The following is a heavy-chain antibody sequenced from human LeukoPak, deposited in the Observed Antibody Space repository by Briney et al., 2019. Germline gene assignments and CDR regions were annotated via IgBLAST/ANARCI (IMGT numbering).Heavy chain of an antibody. CDR1: GFTFSRYD. CDR3: AKSSYYDSSGYEDY. Sequence: GGSLRLSCAASGFTFSRYDMQWVRQAPGKGLEWVAVIWYDGSNKYYADSVKGRFTISRDNSKNTLYLQMNSLRAEDTAVYYCAKSSYYDSSGYEDYWGQGTLVTVSS. D-gene: IGHD3-22*01. J-gene: IGHJ4*02. CDR2: IWYDGSNK. V-gene: IGHV3-33*06.